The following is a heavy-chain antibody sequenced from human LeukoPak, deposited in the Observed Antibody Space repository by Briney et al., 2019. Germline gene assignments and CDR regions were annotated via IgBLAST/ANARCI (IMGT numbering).Heavy chain of an antibody. CDR1: RFTFSDYY. D-gene: IGHD3/OR15-3a*01. CDR2: LSSGGSTV. CDR3: ARDGRGHHNSSGP. Sequence: AASLRRSCAASRFTFSDYYMSWIRPAPGKGREGLSYLSSGGSTVYYADSVKGRFTISRDNIKNSLYLQMNSLRAEDTACCYCARDGRGHHNSSGPWGQRNLVTVSS. J-gene: IGHJ5*02. V-gene: IGHV3-11*04.